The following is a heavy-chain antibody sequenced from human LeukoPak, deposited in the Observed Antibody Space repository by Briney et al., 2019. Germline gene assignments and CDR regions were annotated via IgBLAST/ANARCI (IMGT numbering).Heavy chain of an antibody. Sequence: GVSLRLSCAAPGFTFSSYAMSWVRQAPGKGLEWVSAISGSGGSTYYADSVKGRFTISGDNSKNTLYLQMNRLRAEDTAVYYCAKAYHDILTGYYSWGEGTMVTVSS. D-gene: IGHD3-9*01. V-gene: IGHV3-23*01. CDR3: AKAYHDILTGYYS. CDR2: ISGSGGST. J-gene: IGHJ3*01. CDR1: GFTFSSYA.